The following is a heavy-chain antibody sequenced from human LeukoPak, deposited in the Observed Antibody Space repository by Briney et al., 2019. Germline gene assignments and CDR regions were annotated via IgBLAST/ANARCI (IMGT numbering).Heavy chain of an antibody. D-gene: IGHD1-26*01. CDR2: IYHSGST. Sequence: PSETLSLTCAVSGYSISSGYYWGWIRQPPGKGLEWIGSIYHSGSTYYNPSLKSRVTISVDTSKNQFSLKLSSVTAADTAVYYCARTSGSYVSYWGQGTLVTVSS. CDR1: GYSISSGYY. V-gene: IGHV4-38-2*01. CDR3: ARTSGSYVSY. J-gene: IGHJ4*02.